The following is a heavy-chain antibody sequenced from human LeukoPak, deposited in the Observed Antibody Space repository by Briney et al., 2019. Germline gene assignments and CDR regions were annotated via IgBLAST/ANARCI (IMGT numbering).Heavy chain of an antibody. D-gene: IGHD3-3*01. V-gene: IGHV3-30*18. CDR2: ISYDGSNK. CDR3: AKNSFGVVSIDY. J-gene: IGHJ4*02. Sequence: GRSLRLSCAASGFTFSSYGMHWVRQAPGKGLEWVAVISYDGSNKYYADSVKGRFTISRDNSKNTLYLQMNSLRAEDTAVYYCAKNSFGVVSIDYWGQGTLVTVSS. CDR1: GFTFSSYG.